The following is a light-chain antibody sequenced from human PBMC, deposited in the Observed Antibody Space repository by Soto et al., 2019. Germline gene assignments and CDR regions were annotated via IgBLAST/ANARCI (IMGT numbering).Light chain of an antibody. J-gene: IGKJ5*01. V-gene: IGKV1-33*01. Sequence: DIQRTHSPCSLFASVGGRITVPCLASQDMTNYLNYYQQNPGKAPNVLIYGASNLETGVPSRFSATVSGTEFSLTITSLQPEDFATYYCQQLFDSPITFGQGTRLEIK. CDR2: GAS. CDR1: QDMTNY. CDR3: QQLFDSPIT.